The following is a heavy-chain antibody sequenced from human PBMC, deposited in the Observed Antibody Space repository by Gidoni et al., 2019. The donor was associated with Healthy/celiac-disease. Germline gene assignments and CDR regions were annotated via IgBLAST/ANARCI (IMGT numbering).Heavy chain of an antibody. Sequence: QVQLVQSGAGVKKPGASGEVSCQASGGTFSSYAIRWVRQAPGQGLEWMGGIIPIFGTANYAQKFQGRVTITADESTSTAYMELSSLRSEDTAVYYCARVLKDFDYWGQGTLVTVSS. V-gene: IGHV1-69*01. CDR3: ARVLKDFDY. CDR2: IIPIFGTA. J-gene: IGHJ4*02. CDR1: GGTFSSYA.